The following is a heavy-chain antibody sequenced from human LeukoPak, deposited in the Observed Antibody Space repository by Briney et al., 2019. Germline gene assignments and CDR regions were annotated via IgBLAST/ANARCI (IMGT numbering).Heavy chain of an antibody. V-gene: IGHV5-51*01. CDR2: IYPGDSDT. Sequence: GESLKISCKASGYSFTNLWIGWVRQMPGKGLEWMGIIYPGDSDTRYSPSFQGQVTISADKSISTAYLQWSSLKASDTAMYYCARPKNPTRHQYSSSWYYWGQGTLVTVSS. D-gene: IGHD6-13*01. CDR1: GYSFTNLW. CDR3: ARPKNPTRHQYSSSWYY. J-gene: IGHJ4*02.